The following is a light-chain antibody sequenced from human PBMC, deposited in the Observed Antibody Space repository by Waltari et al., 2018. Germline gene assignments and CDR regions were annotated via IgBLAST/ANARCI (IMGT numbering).Light chain of an antibody. Sequence: DIQLTQSPSFLSASVGDRVTITCRASQGISSYLAWYQQKPGEAPKLLISAASTLQSGVPSRFSGSGSGTEFTLTISSLQPEDFATYYCQQSYTTPLTFGGGTKVEIK. J-gene: IGKJ4*01. V-gene: IGKV1-9*01. CDR2: AAS. CDR3: QQSYTTPLT. CDR1: QGISSY.